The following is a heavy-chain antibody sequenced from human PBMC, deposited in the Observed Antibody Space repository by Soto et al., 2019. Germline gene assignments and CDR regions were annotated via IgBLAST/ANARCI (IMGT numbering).Heavy chain of an antibody. V-gene: IGHV4-59*01. CDR1: SVSFRGYL. D-gene: IGHD4-17*01. J-gene: IGHJ6*02. CDR2: VYDMTST. CDR3: ARGDDYGGPDTVGPAAGGLDV. Sequence: NPTKTLSLKCTVPSVSFRGYLWSWIRQPPGKGLEWIGYVYDMTSTNYNPSLKSRVTISMDMSKKQVSLILKSVTAADTAVYFCARGDDYGGPDTVGPAAGGLDVWGQGTTVIVSS.